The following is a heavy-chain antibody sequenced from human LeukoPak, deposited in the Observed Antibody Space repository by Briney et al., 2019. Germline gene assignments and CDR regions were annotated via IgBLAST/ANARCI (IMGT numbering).Heavy chain of an antibody. V-gene: IGHV1-69*13. Sequence: GASVKVPCKASGGTFSSYAISWVRQAPGQGLEWMGGIIPIFGTANYAQKFQGRVTITADESTSTAYMELSSLRSEDTAVYYCARERIAVAGTGWFDPWGQGTLVTVSS. J-gene: IGHJ5*02. CDR3: ARERIAVAGTGWFDP. CDR2: IIPIFGTA. D-gene: IGHD6-19*01. CDR1: GGTFSSYA.